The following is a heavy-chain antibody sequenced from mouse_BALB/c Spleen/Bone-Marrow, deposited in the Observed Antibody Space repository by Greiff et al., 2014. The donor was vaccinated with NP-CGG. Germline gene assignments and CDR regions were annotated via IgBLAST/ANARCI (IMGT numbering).Heavy chain of an antibody. V-gene: IGHV2-6-5*01. Sequence: VMLVESGPGLVAPSQSLSITCTVSGFSLNDYGVSWIRQPPGKGLEWLGVIWGGGSTYYNSALKSRLSISKDNSKSQVFLKMNSLQTDDTAMYYCAKQYVNYDWYFDVWGAGTTVTVSS. D-gene: IGHD2-1*01. CDR2: IWGGGST. CDR3: AKQYVNYDWYFDV. CDR1: GFSLNDYG. J-gene: IGHJ1*01.